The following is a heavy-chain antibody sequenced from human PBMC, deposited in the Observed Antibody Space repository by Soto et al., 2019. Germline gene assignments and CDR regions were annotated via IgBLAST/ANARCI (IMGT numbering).Heavy chain of an antibody. CDR3: ARERRDYYDSSGAFDI. V-gene: IGHV3-30-3*01. CDR2: ISYDGSNK. J-gene: IGHJ3*02. D-gene: IGHD3-22*01. Sequence: GGSLRLSCAASGFTFSSYAMHWVHQAPGKGLEWVAVISYDGSNKYYADSVKGRFTISRGNSKNTLYLQMNSLRAEDTAVYYCARERRDYYDSSGAFDIWGQGTMVTVSS. CDR1: GFTFSSYA.